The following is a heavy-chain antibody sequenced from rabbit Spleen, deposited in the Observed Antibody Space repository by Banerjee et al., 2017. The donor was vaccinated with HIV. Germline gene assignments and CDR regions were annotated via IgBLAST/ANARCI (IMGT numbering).Heavy chain of an antibody. Sequence: QEQLVEYGGDLVQPEGSLTLTCKASGFPFSEKAVMCWVRQAPGKGLEWIACIDAGSSGFTYFATWAKGRFTCSKTSSTTVTLQMTSLTAADTATYFCARDTSSSFSSYGMDLWGPGTLVTVS. CDR3: ARDTSSSFSSYGMDL. D-gene: IGHD1-1*01. J-gene: IGHJ6*01. CDR2: IDAGSSGFT. CDR1: GFPFSEKAV. V-gene: IGHV1S45*01.